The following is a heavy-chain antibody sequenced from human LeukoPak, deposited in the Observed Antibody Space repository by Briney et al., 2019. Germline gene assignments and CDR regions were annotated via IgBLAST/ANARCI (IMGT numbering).Heavy chain of an antibody. D-gene: IGHD1-26*01. J-gene: IGHJ4*02. CDR2: INPNSGGT. CDR1: GYTFTDYY. CDR3: AGGIGRYSSSFFDY. Sequence: ASVKVSCKTSGYTFTDYYIHWVRQAPGQGLEWMGWINPNSGGTNYAQKFQGRVTMTGDTSISTAYMELSRLRSDDTDVYYCAGGIGRYSSSFFDYWGQGTLVTVSS. V-gene: IGHV1-2*02.